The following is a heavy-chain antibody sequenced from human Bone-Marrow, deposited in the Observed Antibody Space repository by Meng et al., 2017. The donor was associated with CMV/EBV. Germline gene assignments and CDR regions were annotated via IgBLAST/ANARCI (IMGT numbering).Heavy chain of an antibody. CDR1: GYTFSDYY. J-gene: IGHJ1*01. Sequence: CKESGYTFSDYYVNWVRQVPGQGLEWIGIINPSGGSTGYPQKFQGRVTMTRDPSTNTVYMELSSLRSEDTATYYCARSHTSSQRYFQHWGQGSLVTVSS. V-gene: IGHV1-46*01. CDR3: ARSHTSSQRYFQH. CDR2: INPSGGST. D-gene: IGHD2-2*01.